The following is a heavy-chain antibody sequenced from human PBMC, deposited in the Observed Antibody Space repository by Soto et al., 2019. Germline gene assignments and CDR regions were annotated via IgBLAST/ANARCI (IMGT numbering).Heavy chain of an antibody. CDR2: IYHSGST. J-gene: IGHJ6*02. Sequence: QVQLQESGPGLVKPSGTLSLTCAVSGGSISSSNWWSWVRQPPGKGLEWIGEIYHSGSTNYNPSXXXXXXXXXXXXXXXXXXXXXXXXXXXXXXXXXXXXXXXXXXXXXXXXXXXXVWGQGTTVTVSS. CDR1: GGSISSSNW. CDR3: XXXXXXXXXXXXXXXXXXXV. V-gene: IGHV4-4*02.